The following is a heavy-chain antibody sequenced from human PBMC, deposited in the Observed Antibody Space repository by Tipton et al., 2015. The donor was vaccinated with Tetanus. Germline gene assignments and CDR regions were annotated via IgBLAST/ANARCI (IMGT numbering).Heavy chain of an antibody. CDR1: GGSIGSGGNY. CDR2: IYYSGST. CDR3: ARLGYDILTGYHYDS. D-gene: IGHD3-9*01. J-gene: IGHJ4*02. V-gene: IGHV4-30-4*01. Sequence: TLSLTCTVSGGSIGSGGNYWSWIRQHPGKGLEWIGNIYYSGSTNYNPSLKSRVTISVDTSKNQFSLKLSSVTAADTAVYYYARLGYDILTGYHYDSWGQGTLVTVSS.